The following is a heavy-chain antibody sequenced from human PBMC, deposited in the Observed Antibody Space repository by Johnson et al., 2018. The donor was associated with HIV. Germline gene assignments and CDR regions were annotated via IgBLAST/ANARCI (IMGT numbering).Heavy chain of an antibody. D-gene: IGHD3-22*01. V-gene: IGHV3-30-3*01. J-gene: IGHJ3*02. CDR3: ARDRHDSSGYYWGNAFDI. CDR2: ISYDGSNK. CDR1: GFTFSSYA. Sequence: QVLLVESGGGVFQPGRSLRLSCAASGFTFSSYAMHWVRQAPGKGLEWVDVISYDGSNKYYADSVKGRFTISRDNSKNTLDLQMNSLRAEDTAVYYCARDRHDSSGYYWGNAFDIWGQGTMVTVSS.